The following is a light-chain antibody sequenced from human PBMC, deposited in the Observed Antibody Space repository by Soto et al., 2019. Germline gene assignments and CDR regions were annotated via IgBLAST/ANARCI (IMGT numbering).Light chain of an antibody. CDR2: EVN. J-gene: IGLJ2*01. V-gene: IGLV2-14*01. CDR1: SSDVGAYNY. CDR3: SSYTSSSTLV. Sequence: QSVLTQPASVSGSPGQSITISCTGTSSDVGAYNYVSWYQQHPGKAPKLMIFEVNNRPSGVSNRFSGSKSGNTASLAISGLQAEDEADYYCSSYTSSSTLVFGGGTMVTVL.